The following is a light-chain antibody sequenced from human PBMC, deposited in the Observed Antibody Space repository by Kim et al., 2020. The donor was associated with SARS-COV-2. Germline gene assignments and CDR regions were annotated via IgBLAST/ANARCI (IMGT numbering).Light chain of an antibody. V-gene: IGKV1-5*03. CDR1: QNINNW. Sequence: AALEDGVTITCRASQNINNWLAGYQERTGKDPKILIYRASKLATGVPSRFSGSGSGTEVTLTISGLQPDDVATFYCQQYDSYHRTFGGGTKVDIK. CDR2: RAS. CDR3: QQYDSYHRT. J-gene: IGKJ4*02.